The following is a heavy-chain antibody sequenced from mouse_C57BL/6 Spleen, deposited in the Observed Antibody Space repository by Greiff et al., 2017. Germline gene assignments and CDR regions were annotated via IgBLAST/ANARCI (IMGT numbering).Heavy chain of an antibody. CDR1: GYTFTSYG. V-gene: IGHV1-81*01. CDR2: IYPRSGNT. J-gene: IGHJ1*03. D-gene: IGHD1-1*01. Sequence: VKLMESGAELARPGASVKLSCKASGYTFTSYGISWVKQRTGQGLEWIGEIYPRSGNTYYNEKFKGKATLTADKSSLTAYMGLRSLTSEDSAVYFCAREFNYYGSSFHWYFDVWGTGTTVTVSS. CDR3: AREFNYYGSSFHWYFDV.